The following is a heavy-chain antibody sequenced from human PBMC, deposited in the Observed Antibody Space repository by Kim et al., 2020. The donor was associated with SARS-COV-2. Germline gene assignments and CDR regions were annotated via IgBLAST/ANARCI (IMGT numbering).Heavy chain of an antibody. CDR2: IYYSGST. CDR1: GGSVSSGSYY. V-gene: IGHV4-61*01. J-gene: IGHJ4*02. CDR3: ARVYSGSYPDY. D-gene: IGHD1-26*01. Sequence: SETLSLTCTVSGGSVSSGSYYWSWIRQPPGKGLEWIGYIYYSGSTNYNPSLKSRVTISVDTSKNQFSLKLSSVTAADTAVYYCARVYSGSYPDYWGQGTLVTVSS.